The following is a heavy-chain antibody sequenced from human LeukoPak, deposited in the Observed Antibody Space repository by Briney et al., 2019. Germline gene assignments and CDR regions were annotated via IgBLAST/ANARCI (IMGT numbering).Heavy chain of an antibody. CDR3: ANGRDGYNFDY. Sequence: GGSLRLSCAASGFTFSSYAMSWVRQVPGKGLEWVSAISGSGGTTYYTDSVKGRFTISRDNSKNTLYLQMNSLRDEDTAVYYCANGRDGYNFDYWGQGTLVTVSS. V-gene: IGHV3-23*01. CDR1: GFTFSSYA. D-gene: IGHD5-24*01. CDR2: ISGSGGTT. J-gene: IGHJ4*02.